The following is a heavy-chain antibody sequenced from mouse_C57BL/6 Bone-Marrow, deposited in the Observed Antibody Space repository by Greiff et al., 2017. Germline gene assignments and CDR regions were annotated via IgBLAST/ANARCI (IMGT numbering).Heavy chain of an antibody. D-gene: IGHD2-1*01. CDR2: IHPNSGST. CDR1: GYTFTSYW. J-gene: IGHJ1*03. V-gene: IGHV1-64*01. Sequence: VQLQQPGAELVKPGASVKLSCKASGYTFTSYWMHWVKQRPGQGLEWIGMIHPNSGSTNYNEKFKSKATLTVDKSSSTAYMQLSSLTSEDSAVYYCALLWLYWYFDVWGTGTTVTVSS. CDR3: ALLWLYWYFDV.